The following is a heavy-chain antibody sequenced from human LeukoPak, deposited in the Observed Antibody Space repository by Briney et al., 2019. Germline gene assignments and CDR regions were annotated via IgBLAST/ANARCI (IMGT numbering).Heavy chain of an antibody. D-gene: IGHD3-3*01. J-gene: IGHJ4*02. CDR3: ARDNVDFWSGYPYGSFDY. CDR1: GFTFSTYS. V-gene: IGHV3-21*01. CDR2: ISSSSSYI. Sequence: GGSLRLSFAASGFTFSTYSMNWVRKAPGKGREWVSSISSSSSYIYYADSVKGRFTISRDNAKNSLYLQMNSLRAEDTAVYYCARDNVDFWSGYPYGSFDYWGQGTLVTVSS.